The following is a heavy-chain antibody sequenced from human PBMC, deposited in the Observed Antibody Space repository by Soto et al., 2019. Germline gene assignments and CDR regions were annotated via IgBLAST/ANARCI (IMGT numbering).Heavy chain of an antibody. V-gene: IGHV4-59*01. J-gene: IGHJ6*02. Sequence: SETLSLTCTVSGGSISSYYWSWIRQPPGKGLEWIGYIYYSGSTNYNPSLKSRVTISVDTSKNQFSLKLSSVTAADTAVYYCARDLRSVYDCYYGMDVWGQGTTVTVSS. CDR2: IYYSGST. CDR1: GGSISSYY. D-gene: IGHD5-12*01. CDR3: ARDLRSVYDCYYGMDV.